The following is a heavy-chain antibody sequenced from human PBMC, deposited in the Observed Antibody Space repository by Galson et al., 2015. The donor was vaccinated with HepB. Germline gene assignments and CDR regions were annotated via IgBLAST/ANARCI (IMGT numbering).Heavy chain of an antibody. V-gene: IGHV3-13*05. CDR2: ISTDGDP. CDR1: GFTFSTYD. D-gene: IGHD1-1*01. J-gene: IGHJ4*02. CDR3: ARVHNPASTVDLIDY. Sequence: SLRLSCAASGFTFSTYDLHWVRQVTGKGLEWVSAISTDGDPFYADSVRGRFTISRENAKNSWYLQMNSLRVKDTAVYYCARVHNPASTVDLIDYWGQGTLVTVSS.